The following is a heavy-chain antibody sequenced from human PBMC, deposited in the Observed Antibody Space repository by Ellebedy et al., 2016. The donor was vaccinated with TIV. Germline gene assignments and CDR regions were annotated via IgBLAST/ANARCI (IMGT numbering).Heavy chain of an antibody. CDR1: GGSVSSDRYY. Sequence: SETLSLTXSVSGGSVSSDRYYWSWIRQPPGRGLEWIGYIYSSGRTNYNPSLKGRVTMSVDTSKNQFSLRLTSVTAADTAVYYCARTTAFDVWGQGTMVTVSS. J-gene: IGHJ3*01. V-gene: IGHV4-61*01. CDR3: ARTTAFDV. D-gene: IGHD1-14*01. CDR2: IYSSGRT.